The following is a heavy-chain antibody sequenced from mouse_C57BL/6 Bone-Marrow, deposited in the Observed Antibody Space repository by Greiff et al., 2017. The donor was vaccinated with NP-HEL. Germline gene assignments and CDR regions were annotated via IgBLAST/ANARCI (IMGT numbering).Heavy chain of an antibody. CDR1: GYTFTSYW. CDR2: IDPSDSET. V-gene: IGHV1-52*01. Sequence: QVQLQQPGAELVRPGSSVKLSCKASGYTFTSYWMHWVKQRPIQGLEWIGNIDPSDSETHYNQKFKDKATLTVDKSSSTAYMQLSSLTSEDSAVSYYASEGECITTVEVVDYGGQGTALTVSS. D-gene: IGHD1-1*01. CDR3: ASEGECITTVEVVDY. J-gene: IGHJ2*01.